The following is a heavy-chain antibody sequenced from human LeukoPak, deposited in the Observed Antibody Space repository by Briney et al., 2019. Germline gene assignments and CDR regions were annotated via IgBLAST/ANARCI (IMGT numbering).Heavy chain of an antibody. D-gene: IGHD7-27*01. CDR3: ATLPVGTGDY. CDR2: IWYDGSNK. V-gene: IGHV3-33*08. Sequence: GGSLRLSCAASGFTFSDYYMSWIRQTPGKGLEWVAVIWYDGSNKYYADSVKGRFTISRDNSKNKVYLQMNSLRAEDSAVYYCATLPVGTGDYWGQGTLVTVSS. CDR1: GFTFSDYY. J-gene: IGHJ4*02.